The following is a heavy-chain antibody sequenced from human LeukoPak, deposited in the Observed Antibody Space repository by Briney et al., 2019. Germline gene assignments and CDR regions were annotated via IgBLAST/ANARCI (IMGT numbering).Heavy chain of an antibody. CDR1: GSTLDDYA. D-gene: IGHD3-16*01. V-gene: IGHV3-43*02. CDR2: ISGDGGST. Sequence: PGGSPRLSCAASGSTLDDYAMHWVRQAPGKGLEWVSLISGDGGSTYYADSVKGRFTISRDNSKNSLYLQMNSPRTEDTALYYCAKDRWGDYVWGSFYWGQGTLVTVSS. CDR3: AKDRWGDYVWGSFY. J-gene: IGHJ4*02.